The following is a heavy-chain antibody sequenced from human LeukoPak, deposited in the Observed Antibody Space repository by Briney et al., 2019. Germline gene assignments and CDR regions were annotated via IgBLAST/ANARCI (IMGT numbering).Heavy chain of an antibody. CDR1: GGSISSSSYY. CDR3: ARSHIEYSSSSPFDY. V-gene: IGHV4-39*01. CDR2: IYYSGST. J-gene: IGHJ4*02. D-gene: IGHD6-6*01. Sequence: SETLSLTCTVSGGSISSSSYYWGWIRQPPGKGLEWIGSIYYSGSTYYNPSLKSRVTISVDTSKNQFSLKLSSVTAADTAVYYCARSHIEYSSSSPFDYWGQGTLVTVSS.